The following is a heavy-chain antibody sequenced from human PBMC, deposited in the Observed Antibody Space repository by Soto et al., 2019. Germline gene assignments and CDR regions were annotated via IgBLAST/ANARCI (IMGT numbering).Heavy chain of an antibody. Sequence: SETLSLTYTVSGGSISNDYWTWIRQPPGKGLQWIGNIYYGGTTNYNPSLKSRITINPDTSKNQFSLHLNSVTLEDTAVYYCARSWFGHQVHWFDSWGQGTLVTVSS. D-gene: IGHD3-16*01. CDR2: IYYGGTT. V-gene: IGHV4-59*12. CDR1: GGSISNDY. CDR3: ARSWFGHQVHWFDS. J-gene: IGHJ5*01.